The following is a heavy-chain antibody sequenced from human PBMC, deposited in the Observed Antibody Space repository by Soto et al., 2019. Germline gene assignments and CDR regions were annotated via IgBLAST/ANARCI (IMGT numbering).Heavy chain of an antibody. CDR3: ARADPAASVGY. D-gene: IGHD2-2*01. Sequence: SETLSLTCTVSGASMSSHYWTWLRQSPGKGLEWIGYIAYSGSTYYNPSLKSRVSISADTSKNQFSLRMNSMIAADASVYYCARADPAASVGYWGQGTRGTSPQ. CDR1: GASMSSHY. V-gene: IGHV4-59*11. CDR2: IAYSGST. J-gene: IGHJ4*02.